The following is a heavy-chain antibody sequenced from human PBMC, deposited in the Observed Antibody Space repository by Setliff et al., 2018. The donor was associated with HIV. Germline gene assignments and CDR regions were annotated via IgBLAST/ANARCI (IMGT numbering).Heavy chain of an antibody. CDR1: GGTFSSHS. V-gene: IGHV1-69*08. D-gene: IGHD2-21*01. CDR3: ARAQGYCGGECYYHFDY. CDR2: IIPIFGTP. Sequence: SVKVSCKASGGTFSSHSISWVRQAPGQGLEWMGRIIPIFGTPNYTRKFQGRVTFTADKSTSTAYMELNSLRSEDTAVYYCARAQGYCGGECYYHFDYWGQGTLVTVS. J-gene: IGHJ4*02.